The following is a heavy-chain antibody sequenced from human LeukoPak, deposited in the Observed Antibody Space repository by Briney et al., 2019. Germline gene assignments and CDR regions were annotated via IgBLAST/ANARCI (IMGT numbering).Heavy chain of an antibody. J-gene: IGHJ5*01. CDR3: ASSATNNWLDY. Sequence: PSETLSLTCTVSGGSISSYYWSWIRQPPGKGLELIGYIHYRGSTNYNPSLKSRVTISVDTSKNQFSLKLTSVTAADTAVYYCASSATNNWLDYWGQGTLATVSS. CDR1: GGSISSYY. V-gene: IGHV4-59*01. D-gene: IGHD6-25*01. CDR2: IHYRGST.